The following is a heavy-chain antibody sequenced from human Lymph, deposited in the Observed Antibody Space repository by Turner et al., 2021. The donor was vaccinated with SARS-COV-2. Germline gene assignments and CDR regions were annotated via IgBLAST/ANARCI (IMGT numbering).Heavy chain of an antibody. J-gene: IGHJ4*02. V-gene: IGHV3-7*01. CDR3: ARMGSSSWYFDY. CDR1: GFTFSYYW. D-gene: IGHD1-26*01. Sequence: EVQLVESGGRLVQPGESLRLSGAASGFTFSYYWMSWVRQAPGKGLEWVANIKQDESEKYYVDSVKGRFTITRDNAKNSLFLQMNSLRAEDTAVYYCARMGSSSWYFDYWGQGTLVTVSS. CDR2: IKQDESEK.